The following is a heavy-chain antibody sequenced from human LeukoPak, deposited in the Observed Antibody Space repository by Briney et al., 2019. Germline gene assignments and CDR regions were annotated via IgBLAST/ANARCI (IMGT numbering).Heavy chain of an antibody. J-gene: IGHJ4*02. D-gene: IGHD3-22*01. CDR2: INHSGST. V-gene: IGHV4-34*01. Sequence: PSETLSLTCAVYGGSFSGYYWSWIRQPPGKGLEWIGEINHSGSTNYNPSLKSRVTISVDTSKNQFSLKLSSVTAADTAVYYCARRYYDSSGYSVLYYFDYWGQGTLVTVTS. CDR3: ARRYYDSSGYSVLYYFDY. CDR1: GGSFSGYY.